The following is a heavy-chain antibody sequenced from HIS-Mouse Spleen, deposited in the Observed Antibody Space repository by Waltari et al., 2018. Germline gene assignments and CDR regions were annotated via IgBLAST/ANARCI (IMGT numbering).Heavy chain of an antibody. J-gene: IGHJ2*01. Sequence: QLQLQESGPGLVKPSETLSLTCTVPGGSISSSSYYLGALRPPPGKGLEWIGSIYYGGSTYYNPSLKSRVTISVDTSKNQFSLKLSSVTAADTAVYYCAREIPYSSSWYDWYFDLWAVAPWSLSPQ. D-gene: IGHD6-13*01. CDR2: IYYGGST. CDR3: AREIPYSSSWYDWYFDL. CDR1: GGSISSSSYY. V-gene: IGHV4-39*07.